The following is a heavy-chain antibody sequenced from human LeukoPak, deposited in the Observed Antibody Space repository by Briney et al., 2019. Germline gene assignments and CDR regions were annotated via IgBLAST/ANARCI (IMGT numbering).Heavy chain of an antibody. CDR3: ARDAYYYDSSGYYLLDY. CDR1: GGSISSYY. Sequence: PSETLSLTCTVSGGSISSYYWSWIRQPPGKGLEWIGYIYYSGSTNYNPSLKSRVTISVDTSKNQFSLKLSSVTAADTAVYYCARDAYYYDSSGYYLLDYWGQGTQVTVSS. J-gene: IGHJ4*02. CDR2: IYYSGST. D-gene: IGHD3-22*01. V-gene: IGHV4-59*12.